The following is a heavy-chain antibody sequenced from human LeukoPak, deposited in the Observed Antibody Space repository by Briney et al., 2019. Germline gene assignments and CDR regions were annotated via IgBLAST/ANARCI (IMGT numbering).Heavy chain of an antibody. J-gene: IGHJ4*02. CDR1: GFTFDDYA. CDR3: AKDRGIAVAGTFGY. D-gene: IGHD6-19*01. CDR2: ISWNSGSI. V-gene: IGHV3-9*01. Sequence: GRSLRLYGAASGFTFDDYAMHWVRQATGKGLEWVSGISWNSGSIGYADSVKGRFTISRDNAKNSLYLQMNSLRAEDTALYYCAKDRGIAVAGTFGYWGQGTLVTVSS.